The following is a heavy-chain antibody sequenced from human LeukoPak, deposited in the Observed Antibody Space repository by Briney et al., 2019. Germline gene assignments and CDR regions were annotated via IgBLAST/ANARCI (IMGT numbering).Heavy chain of an antibody. CDR2: INPSGGST. V-gene: IGHV1-46*01. CDR1: GFPFSSYQ. Sequence: ASVKVSCKTSGFPFSSYQIHWVRQAPGQGLEWMGLINPSGGSTKYAQKFQGRVSMTRDMSADTVYMELSSLISDDTAVYYCARVRGGGSYRDAFDIWGQGTMVTVSS. CDR3: ARVRGGGSYRDAFDI. D-gene: IGHD1-26*01. J-gene: IGHJ3*02.